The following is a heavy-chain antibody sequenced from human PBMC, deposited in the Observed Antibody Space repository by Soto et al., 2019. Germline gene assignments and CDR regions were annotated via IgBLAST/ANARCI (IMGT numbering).Heavy chain of an antibody. CDR1: GYTFTSYY. J-gene: IGHJ4*02. V-gene: IGHV1-46*01. CDR3: ARERSVGGFGELLAYYFDY. CDR2: INPSGGST. D-gene: IGHD3-10*01. Sequence: ASVKVSCQASGYTFTSYYMHWVRQAPGQGLEWMGIINPSGGSTSYAQKFQGRVTMTRDTSTSTVYMELSSLRSEDTAVYYCARERSVGGFGELLAYYFDYWGQGTLVT.